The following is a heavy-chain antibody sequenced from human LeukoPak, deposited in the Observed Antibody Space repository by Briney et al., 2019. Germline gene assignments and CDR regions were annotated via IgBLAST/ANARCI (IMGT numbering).Heavy chain of an antibody. Sequence: GGSLRLSCLASGFTFSNFAMHWARQGPGKGLEYVSGISRTGGGTYYADSVQGRFTISRDNSKNTLYLQMSSLRPEDTAVYYCVYQVMGAVEWGQGTLVTVSS. CDR3: VYQVMGAVE. J-gene: IGHJ1*01. D-gene: IGHD1-26*01. V-gene: IGHV3-64D*09. CDR2: ISRTGGGT. CDR1: GFTFSNFA.